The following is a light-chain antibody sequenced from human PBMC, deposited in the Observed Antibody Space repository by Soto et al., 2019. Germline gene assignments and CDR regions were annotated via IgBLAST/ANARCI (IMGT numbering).Light chain of an antibody. Sequence: EIVLTQSPATLSLSPGERATLSCRASQSVSSYLAWYQQKPGQAPRLLIYDASNRATGIPARFSGSGSGTDFTLTIRSLGPEDFAVYYCQQRSNWPRTFGQGTKLEIK. CDR2: DAS. CDR3: QQRSNWPRT. CDR1: QSVSSY. J-gene: IGKJ2*01. V-gene: IGKV3-11*01.